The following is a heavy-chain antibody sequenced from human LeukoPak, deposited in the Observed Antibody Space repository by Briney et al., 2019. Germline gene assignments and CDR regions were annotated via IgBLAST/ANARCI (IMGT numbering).Heavy chain of an antibody. D-gene: IGHD2-8*01. J-gene: IGHJ6*03. V-gene: IGHV3-30*18. CDR1: GFTFSSYG. CDR2: ISYDGSNK. CDR3: ANGYCTNGVCYPYYYYYMDV. Sequence: TGGSLRLYCAASGFTFSSYGMHWVRQAPGKGLEWVAVISYDGSNKYYEDSVKGRFTIARDNSKNTLYLQMNSLRSEDTAVYYCANGYCTNGVCYPYYYYYMDVWGKGTTVTVSS.